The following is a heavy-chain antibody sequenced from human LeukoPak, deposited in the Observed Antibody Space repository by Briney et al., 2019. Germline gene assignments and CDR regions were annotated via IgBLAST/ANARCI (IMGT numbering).Heavy chain of an antibody. CDR2: ISSSGSTI. V-gene: IGHV3-11*04. CDR3: ACRSDVLTGYDY. Sequence: PGGSLRLSCAASGFTFSDYYMSWIRQAPGKGLEWVSYISSSGSTIYYADSVKGRFTISRDNAKNTLYLQMNSLRAEDTAVYYCACRSDVLTGYDYWGQGTLVTVSS. D-gene: IGHD3-9*01. CDR1: GFTFSDYY. J-gene: IGHJ4*02.